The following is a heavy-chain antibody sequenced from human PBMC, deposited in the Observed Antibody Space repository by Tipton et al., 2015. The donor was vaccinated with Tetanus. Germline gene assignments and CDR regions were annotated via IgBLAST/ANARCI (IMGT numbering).Heavy chain of an antibody. J-gene: IGHJ4*02. CDR1: GVSISSYY. Sequence: TLSLTCTVSGVSISSYYWSWIRQSPGKGLDWIGYIFYAGSTNSNPSLKSRVTISVDKAKNQFSLKLTSVTAADTAVYYCARATEPDIMPGYDNWGPGPQVTVSS. CDR2: IFYAGST. CDR3: ARATEPDIMPGYDN. D-gene: IGHD3-9*01. V-gene: IGHV4-59*01.